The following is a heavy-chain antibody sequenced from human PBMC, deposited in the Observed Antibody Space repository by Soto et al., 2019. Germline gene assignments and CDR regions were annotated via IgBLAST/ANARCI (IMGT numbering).Heavy chain of an antibody. CDR2: IYYSGST. V-gene: IGHV4-31*03. CDR1: GGSISSGGYY. CDR3: ARAPYCSSTSCLWARWHFDL. J-gene: IGHJ2*01. D-gene: IGHD2-2*01. Sequence: SETLSLTCTVSGGSISSGGYYWSWIRQHPGKGLEWIGYIYYSGSTYYNPSLKSRVTISVDTSKNQFSLKLSSVTAADTAVYYCARAPYCSSTSCLWARWHFDLWGRGTLVTVSS.